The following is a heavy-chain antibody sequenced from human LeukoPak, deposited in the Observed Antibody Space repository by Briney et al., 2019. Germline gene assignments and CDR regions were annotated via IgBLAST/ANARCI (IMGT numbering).Heavy chain of an antibody. J-gene: IGHJ3*01. CDR1: GGSFSGYL. CDR3: ARREFGSSSAAFDS. D-gene: IGHD6-6*01. V-gene: IGHV4-34*01. Sequence: SETLSLTCAVHGGSFSGYLWTWIRQPPGKGLEYIGEINHSGYTTYNPSLKSRVTISVDTSKNQFSLNMISVTAADTAVYYCARREFGSSSAAFDSWGQGTMVSVSS. CDR2: INHSGYT.